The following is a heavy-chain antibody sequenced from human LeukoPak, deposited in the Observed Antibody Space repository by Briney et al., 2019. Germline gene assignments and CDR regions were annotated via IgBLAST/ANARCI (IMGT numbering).Heavy chain of an antibody. J-gene: IGHJ4*02. CDR3: AKLGLKLGGDY. CDR1: GFTFTNYA. V-gene: IGHV3-23*01. CDR2: IGSGGST. Sequence: GGSLRLSCAASGFTFTNYAMSWVRQAPGKGLEWVSTIGSGGSTYYADSVKGRFTISRDNSKNTLYLQMNSLRAEDTAVYYCAKLGLKLGGDYWGQGTLVTVSS. D-gene: IGHD3-16*01.